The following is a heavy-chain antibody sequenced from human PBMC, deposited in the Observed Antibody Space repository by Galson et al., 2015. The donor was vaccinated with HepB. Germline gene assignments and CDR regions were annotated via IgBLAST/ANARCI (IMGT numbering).Heavy chain of an antibody. CDR3: AKATDGPFQH. CDR2: ISWNSGSI. CDR1: GFTFDDYA. J-gene: IGHJ1*01. Sequence: SLRLSCAASGFTFDDYAMHWVRQAPGKGLEWVSGISWNSGSIGYADSVKGRFTISRDNAKNSLYLQMNSLRAEDTALYYCAKATDGPFQHWGQGTLVTVSS. V-gene: IGHV3-9*01.